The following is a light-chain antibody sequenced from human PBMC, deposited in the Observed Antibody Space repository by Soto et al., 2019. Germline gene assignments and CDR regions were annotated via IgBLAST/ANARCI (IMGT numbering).Light chain of an antibody. Sequence: EIVLTQSPATLSLSPGERATLSCRASQSVRTYLSYVAWYQQRPGQAPRLLIYDASNRATGIPARFSGNGSGTDFTLTISSLEPEDFAVYYCQQRSNWPPVFGGGTKVEIK. CDR1: QSVRTY. CDR2: DAS. CDR3: QQRSNWPPV. V-gene: IGKV3-11*01. J-gene: IGKJ4*01.